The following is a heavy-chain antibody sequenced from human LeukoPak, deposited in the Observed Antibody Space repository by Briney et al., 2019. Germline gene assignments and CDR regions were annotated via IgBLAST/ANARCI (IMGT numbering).Heavy chain of an antibody. V-gene: IGHV3-7*01. D-gene: IGHD5-18*01. CDR3: AREVTADYYYYYMDV. CDR1: GFTFSSYW. J-gene: IGHJ6*03. CDR2: IKQDGSEK. Sequence: GGSLRLSCAASGFTFSSYWMSWVRQAPGKGLEWVANIKQDGSEKYYVDSVKGRFTISRDNAKNSLYLQMNSLRAEDTAVYYCAREVTADYYYYYMDVWGKGTTVTVSS.